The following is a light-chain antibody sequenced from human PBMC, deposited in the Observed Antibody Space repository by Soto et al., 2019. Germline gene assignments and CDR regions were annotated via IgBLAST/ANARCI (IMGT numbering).Light chain of an antibody. V-gene: IGLV2-14*01. CDR1: SSDVGGYNY. CDR3: SSDTSSSTFV. CDR2: DVS. Sequence: QSALTQPASVSGSPGQSITISCTGTSSDVGGYNYVSWYQQHPGKAPKLMIYDVSNRPSGVSNRFSGSKSGNTASLTSSGQQDDDEADYYCSSDTSSSTFVFGGGTKVTVL. J-gene: IGLJ3*02.